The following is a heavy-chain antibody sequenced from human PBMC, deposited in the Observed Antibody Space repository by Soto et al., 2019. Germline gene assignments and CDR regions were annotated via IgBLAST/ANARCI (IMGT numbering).Heavy chain of an antibody. CDR2: IYYSGTT. J-gene: IGHJ6*02. CDR3: AASCVACGGFNYYGMDV. V-gene: IGHV4-31*03. D-gene: IGHD2-21*01. Sequence: SQTLSLTCTVSGGSPSRGDHYWYWIRQHPGKGLEWIGYIYYSGTTYYNPSLKSRVTISVDTSKNQFSLKLSSVTAADTAVYYCAASCVACGGFNYYGMDVWGQGTTVT. CDR1: GGSPSRGDHY.